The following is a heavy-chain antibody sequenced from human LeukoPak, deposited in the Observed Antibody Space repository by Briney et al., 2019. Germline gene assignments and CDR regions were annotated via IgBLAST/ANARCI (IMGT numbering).Heavy chain of an antibody. V-gene: IGHV4-61*01. D-gene: IGHD5-24*01. CDR3: ARGGYNYNGRFDY. CDR1: GGSVSSGSYY. CDR2: IYDSGST. J-gene: IGHJ4*02. Sequence: SETLSLTCTVSGGSVSSGSYYWSWIRQPPGKGLGWIGYIYDSGSTYYNPSLKSRVTISVDTSKNQFSLKLSSVTAADTAVYYCARGGYNYNGRFDYWGQGTLVTVSS.